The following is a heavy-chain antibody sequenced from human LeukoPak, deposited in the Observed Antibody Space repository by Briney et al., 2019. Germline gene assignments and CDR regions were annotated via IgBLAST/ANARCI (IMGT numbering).Heavy chain of an antibody. J-gene: IGHJ4*02. V-gene: IGHV1-46*01. CDR2: INPSGGRT. D-gene: IGHD2-2*01. CDR1: GYTFTSYD. Sequence: GASVKVSRKASGYTFTSYDINWVRQAPGQGLEWMGKINPSGGRTNYAQKFQDRVTLTSDTSTSTAYMDLSSLRFEDTAVYYCASDGAYQPPRYWGQGTLVTVSS. CDR3: ASDGAYQPPRY.